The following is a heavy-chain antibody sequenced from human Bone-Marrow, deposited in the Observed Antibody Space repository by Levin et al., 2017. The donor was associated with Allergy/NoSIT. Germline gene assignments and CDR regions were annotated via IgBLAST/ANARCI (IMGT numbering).Heavy chain of an antibody. CDR1: GGYINDYW. CDR3: ARDSRGSGPDFDT. CDR2: MHSSGTT. J-gene: IGHJ4*02. Sequence: SETLSLTCIVSGGYINDYWWAWLRQSPGKGLEWIGYMHSSGTTAYNSSLKSRVSISIDTSRTQFSLTLTSVTAADTAVYYCARDSRGSGPDFDTWGQGTLVTVSS. D-gene: IGHD3-3*01. V-gene: IGHV4-59*01.